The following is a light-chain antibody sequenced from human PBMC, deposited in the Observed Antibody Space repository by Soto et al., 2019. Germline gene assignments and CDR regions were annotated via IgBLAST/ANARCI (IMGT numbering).Light chain of an antibody. CDR1: QSVSSS. CDR2: DAS. J-gene: IGKJ4*01. CDR3: QHRSNWPPFT. Sequence: EIVLTQSPATLSLSPGERATLSCRASQSVSSSLAWYQQKPGQAPRLLIFDASSRATGIPARFSGSGSGTDFTLTISSLEPGDFAVYYCQHRSNWPPFTFGGGTKVEIK. V-gene: IGKV3-11*01.